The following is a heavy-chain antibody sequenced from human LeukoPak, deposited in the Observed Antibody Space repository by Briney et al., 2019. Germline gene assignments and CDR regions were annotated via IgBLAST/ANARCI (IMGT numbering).Heavy chain of an antibody. D-gene: IGHD6-19*01. V-gene: IGHV5-51*01. Sequence: GESLKISCKGSGYSFTSYWIGWVRQMPGKGLEWMGIIYPGDSDTRYSPSSQGQVTISADKSISTAYLQWSSLKASDTAMYYCARPRIAVAGTDYYGMDVWGQGTTVTVSS. CDR1: GYSFTSYW. CDR3: ARPRIAVAGTDYYGMDV. CDR2: IYPGDSDT. J-gene: IGHJ6*02.